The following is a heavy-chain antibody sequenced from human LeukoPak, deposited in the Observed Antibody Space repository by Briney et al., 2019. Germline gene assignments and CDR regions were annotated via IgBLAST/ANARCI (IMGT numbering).Heavy chain of an antibody. D-gene: IGHD3-3*01. CDR1: GFTFSSYS. Sequence: GGSLRLSCAASGFTFSSYSMNWVRQAPGKGLEWVSSISSSSSYIYYADSVKGRFTISRGNAKNSLYLQMNSLRAEDTAVYYCARDQITYYDFWSGYSDNWFDPWGQGTLVTVSS. J-gene: IGHJ5*02. CDR3: ARDQITYYDFWSGYSDNWFDP. CDR2: ISSSSSYI. V-gene: IGHV3-21*01.